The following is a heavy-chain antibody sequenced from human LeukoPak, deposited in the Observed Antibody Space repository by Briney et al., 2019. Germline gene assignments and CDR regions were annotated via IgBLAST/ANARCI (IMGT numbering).Heavy chain of an antibody. Sequence: PGGSLRLSCEASGFTFSNHWMSWVRQAPGKGLEWVAVISYDGSNKYYADSVKGRFTISRDNSKNTLYLQMNSLRAEDTAVYYCARDRYGVSGWYSYFDYWGQGTLVTVSS. V-gene: IGHV3-30*03. CDR1: GFTFSNHW. D-gene: IGHD6-19*01. CDR2: ISYDGSNK. CDR3: ARDRYGVSGWYSYFDY. J-gene: IGHJ4*02.